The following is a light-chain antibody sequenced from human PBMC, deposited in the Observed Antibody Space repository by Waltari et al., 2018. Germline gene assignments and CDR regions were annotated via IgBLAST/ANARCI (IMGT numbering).Light chain of an antibody. J-gene: IGLJ3*02. Sequence: QSVLTQPPSASGTPGQRVTISCTGSSSNIGGNVVNCYQQLPDKAPTLLIYRSDLRPSGVPDRFSGSKSGTSASLAISGLQSADEGDYYCAAWDDSLHGHWVFGGGTKVTVL. CDR3: AAWDDSLHGHWV. CDR1: SSNIGGNV. V-gene: IGLV1-44*01. CDR2: RSD.